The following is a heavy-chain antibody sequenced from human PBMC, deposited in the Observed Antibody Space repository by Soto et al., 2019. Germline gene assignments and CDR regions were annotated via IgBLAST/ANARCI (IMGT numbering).Heavy chain of an antibody. V-gene: IGHV3-7*05. CDR3: ARLITPRVLDS. CDR1: GFTFSNYW. J-gene: IGHJ4*02. CDR2: MKQDGSEK. Sequence: EVQLVESGVGLVQPGGSLRLSCAASGFTFSNYWMSCVRQAPGKGLEWVANMKQDGSEKDYVGSVKGRFTISRDNAKNSLYLQMNSLTTEDTAVYYCARLITPRVLDSWGQGTLVNVSS. D-gene: IGHD1-1*01.